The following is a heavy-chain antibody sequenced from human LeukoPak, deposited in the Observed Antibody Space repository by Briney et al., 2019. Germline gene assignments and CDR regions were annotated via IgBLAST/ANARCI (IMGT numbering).Heavy chain of an antibody. V-gene: IGHV3-30*18. Sequence: GRSLRLSCAASGFTFSSYGMHWVRQAPGKGLEWVAVISYDGSNKDYADSVKGRFTISRDNSKNTLYLQMNSLSADDTAVYYCAKDLTSGWTSMGDWGQGTLVTVSS. J-gene: IGHJ4*02. CDR2: ISYDGSNK. D-gene: IGHD2-2*01. CDR1: GFTFSSYG. CDR3: AKDLTSGWTSMGD.